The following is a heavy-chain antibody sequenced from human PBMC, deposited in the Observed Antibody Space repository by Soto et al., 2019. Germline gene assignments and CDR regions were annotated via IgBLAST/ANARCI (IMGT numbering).Heavy chain of an antibody. CDR2: IYSGGST. CDR1: GFTVSSNY. V-gene: IGHV3-53*01. D-gene: IGHD6-13*01. Sequence: GGSLRLSCAASGFTVSSNYMSWVRQAPGKGLEWVSVIYSGGSTYYADSVKGRFTISRDNSKNTLYLQMNSLRAEDTAVYYCARDRNIAAAGTEYYYYGMDVPGQGTTVTVSS. J-gene: IGHJ6*02. CDR3: ARDRNIAAAGTEYYYYGMDV.